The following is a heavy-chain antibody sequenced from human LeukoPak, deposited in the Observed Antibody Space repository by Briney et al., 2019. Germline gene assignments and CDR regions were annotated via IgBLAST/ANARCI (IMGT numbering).Heavy chain of an antibody. V-gene: IGHV4-59*12. D-gene: IGHD6-19*01. CDR3: AREYTSGWYGSPLFY. Sequence: PSETLSLTCTVSGGSISSYYWSWIRQPPGKGLEWIGSVFYSESTYYNPSLKNRVTISVDTSKSQFSLTLNSVTAADTAVYYCAREYTSGWYGSPLFYWGQGTLVTVSS. CDR1: GGSISSYY. J-gene: IGHJ4*02. CDR2: VFYSEST.